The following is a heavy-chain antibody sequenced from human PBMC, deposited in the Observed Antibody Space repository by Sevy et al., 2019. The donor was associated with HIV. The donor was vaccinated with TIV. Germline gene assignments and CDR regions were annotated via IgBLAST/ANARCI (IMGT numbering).Heavy chain of an antibody. CDR3: ARDLGYEYSSSWYPDY. Sequence: GGSLRLSCAASGFTFSSYWMSWVRQAPGKGLEWVANIKQDGSEKHYVDSVKGRFTISRDNAKNSLYLQMNSLRAEDTAVYYCARDLGYEYSSSWYPDYWGQGTLVTVSS. CDR1: GFTFSSYW. J-gene: IGHJ4*02. CDR2: IKQDGSEK. V-gene: IGHV3-7*01. D-gene: IGHD6-13*01.